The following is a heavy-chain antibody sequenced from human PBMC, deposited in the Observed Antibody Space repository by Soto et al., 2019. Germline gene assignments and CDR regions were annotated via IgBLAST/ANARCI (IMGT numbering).Heavy chain of an antibody. D-gene: IGHD3-22*01. CDR1: GGSISSGDYY. Sequence: SETLSLTCTVSGGSISSGDYYWSWIRQPPGKGLEWIGYIYYSGSTYYNPSLKSRVTISVDTSKNQFSLKLSSVTAADTAVYYCARDRELYYYESGGYPPGMDVWGQGTTVTVS. CDR2: IYYSGST. CDR3: ARDRELYYYESGGYPPGMDV. V-gene: IGHV4-30-4*01. J-gene: IGHJ6*02.